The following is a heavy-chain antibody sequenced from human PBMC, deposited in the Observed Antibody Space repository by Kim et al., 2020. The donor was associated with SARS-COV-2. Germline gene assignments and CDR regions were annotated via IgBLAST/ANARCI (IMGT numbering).Heavy chain of an antibody. V-gene: IGHV1-8*02. CDR2: MIPYSGKT. D-gene: IGHD2-21*02. J-gene: IGHJ6*01. CDR1: GYTFTNYD. CDR3: ARGRFATILVVTIRSYG. Sequence: ASVKVSCKAAGYTFTNYDINWVRQATGQGLEWMGWMIPYSGKTGYAQKFQGRVTMTRDTSINTAYMELHSLRSDDTAVYYCARGRFATILVVTIRSYG.